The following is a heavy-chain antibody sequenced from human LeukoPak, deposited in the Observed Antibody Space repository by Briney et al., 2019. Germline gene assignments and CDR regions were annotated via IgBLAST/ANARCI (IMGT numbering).Heavy chain of an antibody. CDR2: MNPNSGNT. CDR3: ASIAAAGPGDDFDY. V-gene: IGHV1-8*01. D-gene: IGHD6-13*01. J-gene: IGHJ4*02. CDR1: GYTFTSYD. Sequence: GASVKVSCKAFGYTFTSYDINWVRQATGQGLEWMGWMNPNSGNTGYAQKFQGRVTMTRNTSISTAYMELSSLRSEDTAVYYCASIAAAGPGDDFDYWGQGTLVTVSS.